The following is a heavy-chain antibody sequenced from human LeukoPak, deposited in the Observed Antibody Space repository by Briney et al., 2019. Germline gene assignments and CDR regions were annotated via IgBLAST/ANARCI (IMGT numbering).Heavy chain of an antibody. J-gene: IGHJ6*02. Sequence: ASVKVSCKASGYTFTSYDINWVRQATGQGLEWMGWMNPNSGNTGYAQKFQGRVTMTRNTSISTAYMELSSLRSEDTAVYYCARWRAAISPQNYYYGMDVWGQGTTVTVSS. V-gene: IGHV1-8*01. D-gene: IGHD6-25*01. CDR1: GYTFTSYD. CDR2: MNPNSGNT. CDR3: ARWRAAISPQNYYYGMDV.